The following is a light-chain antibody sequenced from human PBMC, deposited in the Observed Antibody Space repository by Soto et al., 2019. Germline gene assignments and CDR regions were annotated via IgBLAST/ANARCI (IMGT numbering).Light chain of an antibody. CDR2: RAS. CDR3: QQYHKWPIT. Sequence: EIVLTQSPATLSVSPGEIATLSFRASQSVNSNLAWYQQKPGQAPRLLIYRASTRATGISGSFSGSGSGTEFTLTISSLQSEDFAVYYCQQYHKWPITFGQGTRLEIK. V-gene: IGKV3-15*01. J-gene: IGKJ5*01. CDR1: QSVNSN.